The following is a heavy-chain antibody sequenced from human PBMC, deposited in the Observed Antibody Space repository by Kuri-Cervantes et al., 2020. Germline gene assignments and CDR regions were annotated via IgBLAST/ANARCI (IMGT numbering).Heavy chain of an antibody. D-gene: IGHD6-19*01. CDR1: GYTFTNYF. CDR3: ARVRGQWPFDP. V-gene: IGHV1-46*01. J-gene: IGHJ5*02. CDR2: INPNDGYT. Sequence: ASVKVSCKASGYTFTNYFMHWVRQAPGQGLEWMGIINPNDGYTTYAQKFQGRVTMTRDTSTSTVYMELSSLRSEDTAVYYCARVRGQWPFDPWGQGTLVTVSS.